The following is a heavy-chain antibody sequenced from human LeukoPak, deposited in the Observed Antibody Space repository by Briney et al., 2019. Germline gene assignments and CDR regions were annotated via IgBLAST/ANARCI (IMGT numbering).Heavy chain of an antibody. CDR3: AKREDYSNNRGMDV. J-gene: IGHJ6*02. V-gene: IGHV3-23*01. CDR1: GFTFSSYA. CDR2: ISGSGGST. Sequence: GGSLRLSCAASGFTFSSYAMSWVRQAPGKGLEWVSAISGSGGSTYYADSVKGRFTISRDNSKNTLYVQMDSLRAEDTAVYYCAKREDYSNNRGMDVWGQGTTVTVSS. D-gene: IGHD2/OR15-2a*01.